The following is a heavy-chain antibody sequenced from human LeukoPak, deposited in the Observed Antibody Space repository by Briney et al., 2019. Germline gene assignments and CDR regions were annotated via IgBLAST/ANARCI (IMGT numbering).Heavy chain of an antibody. Sequence: ASVKVSCKASGGTFSSYAISWVRQAPGRGLEWMGGIIPIFGTANYAQKFQGRVTITADKSTSTAYMELSSLRSEDTAVYYCAREIIAAAGKDAFDIWGQGTMVTVSS. CDR3: AREIIAAAGKDAFDI. V-gene: IGHV1-69*06. CDR2: IIPIFGTA. J-gene: IGHJ3*02. D-gene: IGHD6-13*01. CDR1: GGTFSSYA.